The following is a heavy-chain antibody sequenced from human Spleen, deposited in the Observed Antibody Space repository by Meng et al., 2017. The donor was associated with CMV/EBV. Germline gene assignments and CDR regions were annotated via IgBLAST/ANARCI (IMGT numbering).Heavy chain of an antibody. CDR1: GYTFNNYA. J-gene: IGHJ4*02. CDR3: ARDARPSSH. V-gene: IGHV7-4-1*02. CDR2: ININTGIP. Sequence: KVACKASGYTFNNYAVNWVRQAPGQGLEWMGWININTGIPTYAQGFTGRFVFSLDTSVSTAYLQISSLKAEDTAVYYCARDARPSSHWGQGTLVTVSS.